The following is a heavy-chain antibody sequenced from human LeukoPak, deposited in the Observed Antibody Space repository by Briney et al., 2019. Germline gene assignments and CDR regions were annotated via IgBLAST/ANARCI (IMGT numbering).Heavy chain of an antibody. CDR1: GGSISSSSYY. D-gene: IGHD3-10*01. Sequence: SETLSLTCTVSGGSISSSSYYWGWIRQPPGKGLEWIGSIYYSGSTYYNPSLKSRVTISVDTSKNQFSLKLSSVTAADTAVYYCARSELLWFGKVNSGFDFWGQGTLVTVSS. CDR3: ARSELLWFGKVNSGFDF. J-gene: IGHJ4*02. CDR2: IYYSGST. V-gene: IGHV4-39*07.